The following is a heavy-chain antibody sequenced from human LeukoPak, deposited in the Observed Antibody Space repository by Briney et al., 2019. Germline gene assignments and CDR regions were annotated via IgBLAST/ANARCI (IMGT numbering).Heavy chain of an antibody. Sequence: GGSLRLSCAASGFTFSRYPMSWVPQAPGKGLEWVTDISGSGGSTYYADPVKGRFTISRDNSKNTLYLKRNSLGAEDTAVYYCAISGLGFGEFRGLDYWGQGTLVTVSS. CDR2: ISGSGGST. CDR1: GFTFSRYP. CDR3: AISGLGFGEFRGLDY. V-gene: IGHV3-23*01. D-gene: IGHD3-10*01. J-gene: IGHJ4*02.